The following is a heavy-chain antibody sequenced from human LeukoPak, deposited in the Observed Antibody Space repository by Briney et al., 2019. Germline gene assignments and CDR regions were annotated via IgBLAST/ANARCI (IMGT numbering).Heavy chain of an antibody. D-gene: IGHD1-26*01. J-gene: IGHJ4*02. CDR2: FDPEDGET. CDR1: GYTLTELS. Sequence: ASVKVSCKVSGYTLTELSMHWVRQAPGKGLEWMGGFDPEDGETIYAQKFQGRVTMTEDTSTDTAYMELSSLRSEDTAVYYCATDSTTFRGGAPDYWGQGTLVTVSS. CDR3: ATDSTTFRGGAPDY. V-gene: IGHV1-24*01.